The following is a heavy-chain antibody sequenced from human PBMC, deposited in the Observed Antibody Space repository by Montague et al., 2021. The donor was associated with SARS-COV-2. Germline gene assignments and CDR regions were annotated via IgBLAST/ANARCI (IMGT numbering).Heavy chain of an antibody. CDR3: ARDIQLHYYYYGMDV. CDR2: IYSGGST. CDR1: GFTVSSYY. V-gene: IGHV3-66*02. D-gene: IGHD5-18*01. Sequence: SLRLSCAASGFTVSSYYMSWVRQAPGKGLEWVSVIYSGGSTYYADSVKGRFTISRDNSKNTLYLQLNNLRAEDTAVYYCARDIQLHYYYYGMDVWGQGTTVTVSS. J-gene: IGHJ6*02.